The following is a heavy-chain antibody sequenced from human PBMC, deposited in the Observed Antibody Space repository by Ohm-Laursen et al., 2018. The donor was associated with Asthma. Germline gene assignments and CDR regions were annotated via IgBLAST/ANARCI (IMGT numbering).Heavy chain of an antibody. CDR2: ISDHNDNT. V-gene: IGHV1-18*01. D-gene: IGHD6-25*01. J-gene: IGHJ6*02. CDR1: GYTFTTYG. Sequence: SVKASCKASGYTFTTYGVSWARQAPGQGLEWKGWISDHNDNTESAQEFQGRVTMTIDTSTSTAYMELRSLRSDDTAVYYCATYRSGWSNFYGMDVWGQGTTVTVSS. CDR3: ATYRSGWSNFYGMDV.